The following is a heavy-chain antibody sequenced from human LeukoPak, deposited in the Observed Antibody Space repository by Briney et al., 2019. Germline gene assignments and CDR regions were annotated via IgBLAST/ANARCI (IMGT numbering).Heavy chain of an antibody. J-gene: IGHJ4*02. V-gene: IGHV4-59*01. D-gene: IGHD4-23*01. CDR2: IYYSGST. Sequence: SETLSLTCTVSGGSISSYYWSWIRQPPGKGLEWIGYIYYSGSTNYNPSLKSRVTISVDTSKNQFSLKLSSVTAADTAVYYCARGLTSDYGGTLFDYWGQGTLVTVSS. CDR1: GGSISSYY. CDR3: ARGLTSDYGGTLFDY.